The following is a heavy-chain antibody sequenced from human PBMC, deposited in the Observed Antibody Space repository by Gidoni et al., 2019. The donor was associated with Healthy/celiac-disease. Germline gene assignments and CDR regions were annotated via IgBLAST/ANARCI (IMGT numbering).Heavy chain of an antibody. CDR3: ARHCSTSCYQYYPLYYYYYGMDV. CDR2: IYYSGST. J-gene: IGHJ6*02. CDR1: CGSISSSSYY. D-gene: IGHD2-2*01. V-gene: IGHV4-39*01. Sequence: QLQLQESGPGLVKPSETLSLTCTVSCGSISSSSYYWGWIRQPPGKGLEWIGSIYYSGSTYYNPSLKSRVTISVDTSKNQFSLKLSSVTAADTAVYYWARHCSTSCYQYYPLYYYYYGMDVWGQGTTVTVSS.